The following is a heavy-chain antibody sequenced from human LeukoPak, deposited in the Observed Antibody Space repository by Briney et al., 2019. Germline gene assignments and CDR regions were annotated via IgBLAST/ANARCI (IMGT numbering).Heavy chain of an antibody. J-gene: IGHJ4*02. D-gene: IGHD2-15*01. Sequence: ASVRVSCKASGYTFTRYDINWVRQATGLGLEWMGWMNNKSGATGHARKFQGRLTITRDISISTVYMELNSLRSDDTAVCFCARVDGSPDYWGQGTLVTVSS. CDR2: MNNKSGAT. V-gene: IGHV1-8*03. CDR1: GYTFTRYD. CDR3: ARVDGSPDY.